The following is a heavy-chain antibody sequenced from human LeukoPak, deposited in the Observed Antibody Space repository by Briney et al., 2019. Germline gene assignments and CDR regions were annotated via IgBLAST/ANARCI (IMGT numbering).Heavy chain of an antibody. J-gene: IGHJ3*02. D-gene: IGHD4-17*01. CDR2: ISYDGSNK. V-gene: IGHV3-30*18. CDR1: GFTFSSYG. CDR3: AKLIRATVTILGIDAFDI. Sequence: GGSLRLSCAASGFTFSSYGMHWVRQAPGKGLEWVAVISYDGSNKYYADSVKGRFTISRDNSKNTLYLQMNSLRAEDTAVYYCAKLIRATVTILGIDAFDIWGQGTMVTVSS.